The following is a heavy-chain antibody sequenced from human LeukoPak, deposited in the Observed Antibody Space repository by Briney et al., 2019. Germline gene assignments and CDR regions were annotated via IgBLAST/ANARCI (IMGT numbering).Heavy chain of an antibody. J-gene: IGHJ4*02. CDR2: MYPGDSDT. CDR3: ARQRSYPDYFDY. D-gene: IGHD1-26*01. Sequence: GEALNTSCKGSGYSFTSYLLGWVRQMPGKGLGWMGIMYPGDSDTRYSPSFQGQVTISADKSISTAYLQWSSLKASDTAMYYCARQRSYPDYFDYWGQGTLVTVSS. CDR1: GYSFTSYL. V-gene: IGHV5-51*01.